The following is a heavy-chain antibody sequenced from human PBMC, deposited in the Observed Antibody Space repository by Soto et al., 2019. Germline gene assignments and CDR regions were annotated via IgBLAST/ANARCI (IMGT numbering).Heavy chain of an antibody. CDR3: ARADYDILTGYYRVYNWFDP. V-gene: IGHV1-8*01. CDR2: MNPNSGNT. Sequence: ASVKVSCKASGYTFTSYDINWVRQATGQGLEWMGWMNPNSGNTGYAQKFQGRVTMTRNTSISTAYMELSSLRSEDTAVYYCARADYDILTGYYRVYNWFDPWRQRTLVTVSS. D-gene: IGHD3-9*01. J-gene: IGHJ5*02. CDR1: GYTFTSYD.